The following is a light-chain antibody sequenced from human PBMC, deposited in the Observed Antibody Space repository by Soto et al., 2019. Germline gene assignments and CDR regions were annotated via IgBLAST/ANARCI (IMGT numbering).Light chain of an antibody. CDR1: ESVSSY. V-gene: IGKV3-11*01. CDR2: AAS. CDR3: QQRNNWPPTYT. Sequence: EIVWTQSPATLSLSPVERATLSCRASESVSSYLAWYQLKPGQAPRLLIYAASHRATGVPVRFTGSGSGTDFTLTISSLEPEDFAIYYCQQRNNWPPTYTFGQGTKLEIK. J-gene: IGKJ2*01.